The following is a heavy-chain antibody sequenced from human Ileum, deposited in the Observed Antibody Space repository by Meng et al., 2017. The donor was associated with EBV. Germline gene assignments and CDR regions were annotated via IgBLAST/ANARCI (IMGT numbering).Heavy chain of an antibody. V-gene: IGHV4-4*02. CDR1: GGCMSSANW. Sequence: VRLRESGPGRVKPSGTLSLTCAVSGGCMSSANWWSGVRQPPGKGLEWIGEIYHSGSTNYNPSLKSRVSISVDKSKNQFSLKLSSVTAADTAVYYCARADKVRFNYWGQGTLVTVSS. CDR2: IYHSGST. J-gene: IGHJ4*02. CDR3: ARADKVRFNY.